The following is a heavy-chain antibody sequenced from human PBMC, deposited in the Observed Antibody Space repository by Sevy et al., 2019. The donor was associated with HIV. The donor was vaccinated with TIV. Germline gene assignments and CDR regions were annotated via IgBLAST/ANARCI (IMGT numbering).Heavy chain of an antibody. CDR2: IWYDGSNK. CDR1: GFTFSSYG. Sequence: GGSLRLSCAASGFTFSSYGMHWVRQAPGKGLEWVAVIWYDGSNKYYADSVKGRFIISRDNSKNTLYLQMNSLRAEDTAVYYCARNSGSYHFDYWGQGTLVTVSS. J-gene: IGHJ4*02. V-gene: IGHV3-33*01. D-gene: IGHD1-26*01. CDR3: ARNSGSYHFDY.